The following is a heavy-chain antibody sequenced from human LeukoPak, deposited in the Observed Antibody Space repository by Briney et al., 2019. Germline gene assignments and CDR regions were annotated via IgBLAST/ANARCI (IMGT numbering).Heavy chain of an antibody. D-gene: IGHD1-26*01. V-gene: IGHV3-23*01. Sequence: GGSLRFSCAASGFTFSSYAMSWVRQAPGKGLEWVSAISGSGGSKYYADYVKGRFTISRDNSKNTLYLQMNSLRAEDTAVYYCAKVQGALPRYYYYGMDVWGQGTTVTVSS. CDR1: GFTFSSYA. CDR3: AKVQGALPRYYYYGMDV. J-gene: IGHJ6*02. CDR2: ISGSGGSK.